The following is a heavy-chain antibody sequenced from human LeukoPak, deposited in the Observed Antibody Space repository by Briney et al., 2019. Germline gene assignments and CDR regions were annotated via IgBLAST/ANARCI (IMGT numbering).Heavy chain of an antibody. CDR2: ITSKANNYAT. D-gene: IGHD2-2*01. CDR3: TLGYCSSTTCYPRFDP. CDR1: GFTFSGSA. J-gene: IGHJ5*02. Sequence: PGGSLRLSCAASGFTFSGSAMHWVRQASGKGLEWVGRITSKANNYATAYAASVKGRFTIPRDNSNSTAYLQMNSLKTEDTAVYYCTLGYCSSTTCYPRFDPWGQGTLVTVSS. V-gene: IGHV3-73*01.